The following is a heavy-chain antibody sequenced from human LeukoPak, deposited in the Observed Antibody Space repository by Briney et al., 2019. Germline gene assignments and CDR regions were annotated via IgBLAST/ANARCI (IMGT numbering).Heavy chain of an antibody. V-gene: IGHV3-15*01. CDR1: GFTFSNTW. CDR3: TTDLDIVVVPADPAHDY. Sequence: GGSLRLSCAASGFTFSNTWMSWVRQAPGKGLEWVGRIKSKTDGGTTDYTAPVKGRFTISRDDSKNTLYLQMNSLKTEDTAVYYCTTDLDIVVVPADPAHDYWGQGTLVTVSS. J-gene: IGHJ4*02. D-gene: IGHD2-2*03. CDR2: IKSKTDGGTT.